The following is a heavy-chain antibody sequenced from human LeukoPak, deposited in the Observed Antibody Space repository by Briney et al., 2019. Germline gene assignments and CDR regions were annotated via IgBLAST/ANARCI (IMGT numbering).Heavy chain of an antibody. V-gene: IGHV1-69*05. CDR1: GGTFSSYA. Sequence: SVKVSCKASGGTFSSYAISWVRQAPGQGLEWMGGIIPIFGTANYAQKFQGRVTITTDESTSTAYMELSSLRSEDTAVYYCARDSGVVRGVFLGPYYYYYMDVWGKGTTVTVSS. CDR3: ARDSGVVRGVFLGPYYYYYMDV. D-gene: IGHD3-10*01. J-gene: IGHJ6*03. CDR2: IIPIFGTA.